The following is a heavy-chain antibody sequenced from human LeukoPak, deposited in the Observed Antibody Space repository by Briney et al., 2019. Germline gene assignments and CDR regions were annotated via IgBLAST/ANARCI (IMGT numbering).Heavy chain of an antibody. CDR3: ARDAYSSGWDYFDY. D-gene: IGHD6-19*01. V-gene: IGHV3-33*01. CDR2: IWYDGSNK. Sequence: GRSLRLSCAASGFTFSSYDMHWVRQAPGKGLEWVAVIWYDGSNKYYADSVKGRFTISRDNSKDTLYLQMNSLRAEDTAVYYCARDAYSSGWDYFDYWGHGTLVTVSS. CDR1: GFTFSSYD. J-gene: IGHJ4*01.